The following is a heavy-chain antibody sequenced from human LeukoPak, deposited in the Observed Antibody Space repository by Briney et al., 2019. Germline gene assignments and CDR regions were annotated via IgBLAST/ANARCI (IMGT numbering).Heavy chain of an antibody. CDR3: ARYSSSSGGPSYYLDY. CDR1: GFTLRNYW. CDR2: ISGDGSVA. J-gene: IGHJ4*01. Sequence: GGSLRLSCKASGFTLRNYWMHRVRQVPGKRLVWVSRISGDGSVANYADSVQGRFTISRDNAKNILYLQINSLRSEDTAVYYCARYSSSSGGPSYYLDYWGRGTLVTVSS. D-gene: IGHD6-6*01. V-gene: IGHV3-74*01.